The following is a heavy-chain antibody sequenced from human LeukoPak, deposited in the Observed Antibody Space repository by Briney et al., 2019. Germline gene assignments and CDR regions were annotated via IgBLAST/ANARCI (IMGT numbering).Heavy chain of an antibody. J-gene: IGHJ5*02. CDR2: IYHSGST. D-gene: IGHD5-18*01. Sequence: PSETLSLTCTVSGGSISSGGYSWSWIRQPPGKGLEWIGYIYHSGSTYYNPSLKSRVTISVDRSKNQFSLKLSSVTAADTAVYYCASVDTATPGAGWFDPWGQGTLVTVSS. CDR1: GGSISSGGYS. V-gene: IGHV4-30-2*01. CDR3: ASVDTATPGAGWFDP.